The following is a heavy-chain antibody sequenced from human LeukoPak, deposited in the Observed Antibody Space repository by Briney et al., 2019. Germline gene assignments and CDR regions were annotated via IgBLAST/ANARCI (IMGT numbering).Heavy chain of an antibody. CDR2: ISSSSSYI. V-gene: IGHV3-21*01. CDR3: ARDERFLEWLTTDY. CDR1: GFTFSSYS. D-gene: IGHD3-3*01. Sequence: PGGSLRLSCAASGFTFSSYSMNWVRQAPGKGLEWVSSISSSSSYIYYADSVKGRFTISRDNAKNSLYLQMNSLRADDTAVYYCARDERFLEWLTTDYWGQGTLVTVSS. J-gene: IGHJ4*02.